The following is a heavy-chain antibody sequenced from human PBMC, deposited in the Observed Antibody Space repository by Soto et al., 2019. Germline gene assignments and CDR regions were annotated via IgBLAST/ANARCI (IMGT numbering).Heavy chain of an antibody. D-gene: IGHD5-18*01. CDR1: GGTFSSYA. Sequence: QVQLVQSGAEVKKPGSSVKVSCKASGGTFSSYAISWVRQAPGQGLEWMGGIIPIFGTANYAQKFQGRVTITADKSTSTAYMGLSSLRSEDTAVYYCARDRNVEYSYGPDFDYWGQGTLVTVSS. CDR2: IIPIFGTA. V-gene: IGHV1-69*06. J-gene: IGHJ4*02. CDR3: ARDRNVEYSYGPDFDY.